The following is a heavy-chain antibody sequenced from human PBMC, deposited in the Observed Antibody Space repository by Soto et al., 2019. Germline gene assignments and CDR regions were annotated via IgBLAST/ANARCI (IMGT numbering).Heavy chain of an antibody. CDR1: GFSLSTSGVG. CDR2: IYWDDDK. V-gene: IGHV2-5*02. J-gene: IGHJ5*02. D-gene: IGHD6-13*01. CDR3: AHSYYSSSWFGFPSRKYNWFDP. Sequence: SGPTLVNPTQTLTLTCTFSGFSLSTSGVGVGWIRQPPGKALEWLALIYWDDDKRYSPSLKSRLTITKDTSKNQVVLTMTNMDPVDTATYYCAHSYYSSSWFGFPSRKYNWFDPWGQGTLVTVSS.